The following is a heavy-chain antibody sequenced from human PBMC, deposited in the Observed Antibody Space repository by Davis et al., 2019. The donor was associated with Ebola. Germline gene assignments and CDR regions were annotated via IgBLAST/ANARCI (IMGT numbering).Heavy chain of an antibody. J-gene: IGHJ4*02. D-gene: IGHD3-9*01. CDR3: TTRLVHHFDY. Sequence: GESLKISCAASGFGVSTYYMSWVRQAPGKGLEWVSTIYSGGDIYYLDSVKGRFTISRDKSRNTLYLQMNSLRAEDTALYYCTTRLVHHFDYWGQGILVTVSA. CDR1: GFGVSTYY. CDR2: IYSGGDI. V-gene: IGHV3-53*01.